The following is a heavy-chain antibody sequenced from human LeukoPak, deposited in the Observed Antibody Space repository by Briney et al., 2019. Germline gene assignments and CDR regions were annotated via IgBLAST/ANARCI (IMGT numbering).Heavy chain of an antibody. V-gene: IGHV1-46*01. CDR2: INPSGGST. J-gene: IGHJ4*02. D-gene: IGHD3-9*01. CDR3: ARDLTYYDILTGYYSRYYFDY. CDR1: GYTFTSYY. Sequence: GASVKVSCKASGYTFTSYYMHWVRQAPGQGLEWMGIINPSGGSTSYAQKFQGRVTMTRDTSTSTVYMELSSLRSEDTAAYYCARDLTYYDILTGYYSRYYFDYWGQGTLVTVSS.